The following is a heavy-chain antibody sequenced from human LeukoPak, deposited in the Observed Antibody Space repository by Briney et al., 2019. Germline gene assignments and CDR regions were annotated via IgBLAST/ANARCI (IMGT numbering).Heavy chain of an antibody. CDR1: GFTFSSYG. CDR3: ARSKAHLSTSWYGTWFDP. J-gene: IGHJ5*02. V-gene: IGHV3-30*03. Sequence: QPGGSLRLSCAASGFTFSSYGMHWVRQAPGKGLEWVAVISYDGSNKYYADSVKGRFTISRDNSKNTLYLQMNSLRAEDTAVYYCARSKAHLSTSWYGTWFDPWGQGTLVTVSS. CDR2: ISYDGSNK. D-gene: IGHD2-2*01.